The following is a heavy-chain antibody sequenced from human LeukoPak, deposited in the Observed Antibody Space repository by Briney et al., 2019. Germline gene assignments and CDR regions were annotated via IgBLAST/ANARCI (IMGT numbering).Heavy chain of an antibody. CDR1: GFTFSNYV. CDR2: ISDSGGST. Sequence: TGGSLRLSCAASGFTFSNYVMSWVRQAPGKGLEWVSAISDSGGSTYDADSVKGRFTISRDNSKNTLYLQMNSLRAEDTAVYYCAKDTSIGRYCTNGVCSPFDYWGQGTLVTVSS. CDR3: AKDTSIGRYCTNGVCSPFDY. D-gene: IGHD2-8*01. J-gene: IGHJ4*02. V-gene: IGHV3-23*01.